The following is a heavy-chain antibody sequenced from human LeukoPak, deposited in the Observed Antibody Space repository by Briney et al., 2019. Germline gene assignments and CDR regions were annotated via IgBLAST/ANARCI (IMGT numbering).Heavy chain of an antibody. CDR1: GGSISSSSYY. Sequence: SETLFLTCTVSGGSISSSSYYWGWIRQPPGKGLEWIGSIYYSGSTNYNPSLKSRVTISVDTSKNQFSLRLSSVTAADTAVYYCARVTGYMIEDYFDYWGQGTLVTVSS. V-gene: IGHV4-39*07. J-gene: IGHJ4*02. D-gene: IGHD3-22*01. CDR3: ARVTGYMIEDYFDY. CDR2: IYYSGST.